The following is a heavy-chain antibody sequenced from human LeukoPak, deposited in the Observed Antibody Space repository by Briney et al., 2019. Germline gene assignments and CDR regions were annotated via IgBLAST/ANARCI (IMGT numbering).Heavy chain of an antibody. V-gene: IGHV3-66*01. CDR1: GFTVSSNH. Sequence: GGSLRLSCAVSGFTVSSNHMTWVRQAPGKGLEWVSVIDSGGATYFADSVKGRFTLSRDNSKNAVNLQMSSLRAEDTAVYYCARENYYGSGRAPLDVWGQGTTVTVSS. CDR2: IDSGGAT. CDR3: ARENYYGSGRAPLDV. J-gene: IGHJ6*02. D-gene: IGHD3-10*01.